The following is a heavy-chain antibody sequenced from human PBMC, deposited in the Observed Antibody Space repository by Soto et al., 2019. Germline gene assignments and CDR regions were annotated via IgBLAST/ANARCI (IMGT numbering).Heavy chain of an antibody. J-gene: IGHJ3*02. CDR1: GYTFTGYY. CDR2: INPNSGGT. V-gene: IGHV1-2*04. D-gene: IGHD5-12*01. Sequence: ASVKVSCKASGYTFTGYYMHWVRQAPGQGLEWMGWINPNSGGTNYAQKFQGWVTMTRDTSISTAYMELSRLRSDDTAAYYCARGGYSGYEGAGDDAFDIWGQGTMVTVSS. CDR3: ARGGYSGYEGAGDDAFDI.